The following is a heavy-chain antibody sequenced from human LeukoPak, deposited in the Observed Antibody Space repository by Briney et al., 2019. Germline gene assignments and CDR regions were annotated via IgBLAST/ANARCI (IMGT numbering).Heavy chain of an antibody. D-gene: IGHD4-17*01. Sequence: GASVKVSCKASGYTFTSYGISWVRQAPGQGLEWMGWISAYNGNTNYAQKLQGRVTMTTDTSTSTAYMELRSLRSDDTAVYYCARVYRSVAATTQVWDNGMDVWGQGTTVTVSS. J-gene: IGHJ6*02. CDR2: ISAYNGNT. CDR1: GYTFTSYG. V-gene: IGHV1-18*01. CDR3: ARVYRSVAATTQVWDNGMDV.